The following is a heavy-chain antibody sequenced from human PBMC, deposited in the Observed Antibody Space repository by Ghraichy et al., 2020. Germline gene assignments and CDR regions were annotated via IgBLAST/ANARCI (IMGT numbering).Heavy chain of an antibody. Sequence: SETLSLTCTVSGGSISSYYWSWIRQPPGKGLEWIGYIYYSGSTNYNPSLKSRVTISVDTSKNQFSLKLSSVTAADTAVYYCARGVGSYSPDDAFDIWGQGTMVTVSS. CDR3: ARGVGSYSPDDAFDI. D-gene: IGHD1-26*01. J-gene: IGHJ3*02. V-gene: IGHV4-59*01. CDR2: IYYSGST. CDR1: GGSISSYY.